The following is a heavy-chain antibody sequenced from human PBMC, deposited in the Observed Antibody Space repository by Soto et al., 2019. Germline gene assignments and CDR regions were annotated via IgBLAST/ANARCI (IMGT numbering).Heavy chain of an antibody. D-gene: IGHD6-13*01. CDR2: ISAYNGNT. V-gene: IGHV1-18*01. CDR1: GYTFTNFG. J-gene: IGHJ5*02. CDR3: ARHPERIAQIGWFDP. Sequence: ASVKVSCKASGYTFTNFGISWVRQAPGQGLEWMGWISAYNGNTNYAQKFQGRVTMTTDTSTSTAYMEVRSLRFDDTAVYYCARHPERIAQIGWFDPWGQGTLVTVSS.